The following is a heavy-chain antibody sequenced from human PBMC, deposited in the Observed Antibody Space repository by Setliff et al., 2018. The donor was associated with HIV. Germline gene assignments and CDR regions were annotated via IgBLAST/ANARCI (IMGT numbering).Heavy chain of an antibody. CDR3: LRRATAAEVFDY. CDR2: LRTGTGDT. V-gene: IGHV1-3*04. CDR1: GYTFTSYS. J-gene: IGHJ4*02. Sequence: ASVKVSCKASGYTFTSYSMHWVRLAPGQRLEWMGWLRTGTGDTSYSEKFQGRLTINRDIFENTNYMELSNLRSEDTAIYYYLRRATAAEVFDYWGQGTLVTVSS. D-gene: IGHD6-13*01.